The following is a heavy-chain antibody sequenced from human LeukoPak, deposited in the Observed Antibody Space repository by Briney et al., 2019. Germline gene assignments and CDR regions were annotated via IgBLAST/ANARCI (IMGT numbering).Heavy chain of an antibody. J-gene: IGHJ4*02. CDR3: ATYRQVLLPFES. Sequence: GGSLRLSCEASGFTFSTFAMIWVRQPPGKGLEWVSSIFPSGGEIHYADSVRGRFTISRDNSKSTLSLQMNSLRAEDTAIYYCATYRQVLLPFESWGQGTLVTVSS. D-gene: IGHD2-8*02. V-gene: IGHV3-23*01. CDR2: IFPSGGEI. CDR1: GFTFSTFA.